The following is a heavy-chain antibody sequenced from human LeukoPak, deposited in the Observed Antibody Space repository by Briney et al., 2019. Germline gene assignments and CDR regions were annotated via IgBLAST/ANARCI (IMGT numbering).Heavy chain of an antibody. CDR1: GGSISSGGYS. Sequence: SETLSLTCAVSGGSISSGGYSWSWIRLPPGKGLEWIGYIYHSGSTYYNPSLKSRVTISVDRSKNQFSLKLSSVTAADTAVYYCTRGIRSWFDPWGQGTLVTVSS. CDR3: TRGIRSWFDP. CDR2: IYHSGST. D-gene: IGHD2-15*01. J-gene: IGHJ5*02. V-gene: IGHV4-30-2*01.